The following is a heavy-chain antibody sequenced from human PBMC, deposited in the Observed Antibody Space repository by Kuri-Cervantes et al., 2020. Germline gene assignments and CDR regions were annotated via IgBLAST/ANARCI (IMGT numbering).Heavy chain of an antibody. D-gene: IGHD2-21*02. Sequence: GESLKISRAASGFPFSSYGMSWVRQAPGKGLEWVSYISSSSSTIYYADSVKGRFTISRDNGKNSLYLQMNSLRDEDTAVYYCAKDPHCGGDCKTDDYWGQGNLVTVSS. J-gene: IGHJ4*02. CDR3: AKDPHCGGDCKTDDY. CDR2: ISSSSSTI. V-gene: IGHV3-48*02. CDR1: GFPFSSYG.